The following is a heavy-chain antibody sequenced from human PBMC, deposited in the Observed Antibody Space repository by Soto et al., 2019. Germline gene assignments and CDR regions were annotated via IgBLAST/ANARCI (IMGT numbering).Heavy chain of an antibody. D-gene: IGHD2-15*01. CDR2: IYYSGST. CDR3: ARHWKPWGYCSGGSCSSVGLAGGEDY. J-gene: IGHJ4*02. CDR1: GGSISSSSYY. Sequence: SETLSLTCTVSGGSISSSSYYWGWIRQPPGKGLEWIGSIYYSGSTYYNPSLKSQVTISVDTSKNQFSLKLSSVTAADTAVYYCARHWKPWGYCSGGSCSSVGLAGGEDYWGQGTLVTVSS. V-gene: IGHV4-39*01.